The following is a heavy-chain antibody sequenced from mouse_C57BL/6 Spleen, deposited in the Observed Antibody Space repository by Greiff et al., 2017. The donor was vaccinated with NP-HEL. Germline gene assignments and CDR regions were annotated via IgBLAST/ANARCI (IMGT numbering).Heavy chain of an antibody. D-gene: IGHD2-4*01. CDR1: GYTFTSYW. CDR3: ARRDYDGAWFAY. V-gene: IGHV1-69*01. J-gene: IGHJ3*01. CDR2: IDPSDSYT. Sequence: QVQLQQSGAELVMPGASVKLSCKASGYTFTSYWMHWVKQRPGQGLEWIGEIDPSDSYTNYNQKFKGKSTLTVDKSSSTAYMQLSSLTSEDSAVYYCARRDYDGAWFAYWGQGTLVTVSA.